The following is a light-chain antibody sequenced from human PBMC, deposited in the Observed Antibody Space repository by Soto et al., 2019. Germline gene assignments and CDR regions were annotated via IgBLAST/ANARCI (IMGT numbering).Light chain of an antibody. J-gene: IGKJ4*01. CDR3: QQFNGFPLT. CDR1: QDIVSA. V-gene: IGKV1-13*02. CDR2: DAS. Sequence: IQLTQSPSSLSASVGDRVTITCRAGQDIVSALAWYQQRPGKAPKLLLYDASNLEAGGPSRFSGSGSGTDFTLTITSLWPEDFANYYCQQFNGFPLTFGGGTNVQIK.